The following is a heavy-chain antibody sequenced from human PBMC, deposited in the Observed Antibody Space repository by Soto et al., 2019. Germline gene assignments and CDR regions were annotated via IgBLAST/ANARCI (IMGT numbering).Heavy chain of an antibody. CDR3: ARVRPSASTRPAAVLYYCDY. V-gene: IGHV4-4*02. J-gene: IGHJ4*02. CDR2: THHVGFT. Sequence: QVHLPESGPGLVKPSGTLSLTCGVSGASVSSSHWWTWVRQPPGEGLEGLGETHHVGFTSYNPSLKSRVIMSMDQYKNQFSLNMSSVTAADTAVYYCARVRPSASTRPAAVLYYCDYCGKGSLLTAS. CDR1: GASVSSSHW. D-gene: IGHD2-2*01.